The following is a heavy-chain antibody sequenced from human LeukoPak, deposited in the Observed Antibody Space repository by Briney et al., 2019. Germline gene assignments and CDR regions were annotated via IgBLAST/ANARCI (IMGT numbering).Heavy chain of an antibody. CDR3: ARGPAPRTRPGIAVADPHGFDY. CDR1: GGSFSGYY. V-gene: IGHV4-34*01. D-gene: IGHD6-19*01. Sequence: SETLSLTCAVYGGSFSGYYWSWIRQPPGKGLEWIGEINHSGSTNYNPSPKSRVTISVDKSKNQFSLKLSSVTAADTAVYHCARGPAPRTRPGIAVADPHGFDYWGQGTLVTVSS. CDR2: INHSGST. J-gene: IGHJ4*02.